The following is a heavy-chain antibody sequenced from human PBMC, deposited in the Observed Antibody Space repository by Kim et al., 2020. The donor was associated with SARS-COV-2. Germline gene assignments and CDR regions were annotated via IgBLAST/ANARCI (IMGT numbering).Heavy chain of an antibody. V-gene: IGHV1-24*01. D-gene: IGHD3-10*01. CDR3: ATGPPYGSGNWFDP. Sequence: AQKVQGRVTMTEDTSTDTAYMELSSLRSEDTAVYYCATGPPYGSGNWFDPWGQGTLVTVSS. J-gene: IGHJ5*02.